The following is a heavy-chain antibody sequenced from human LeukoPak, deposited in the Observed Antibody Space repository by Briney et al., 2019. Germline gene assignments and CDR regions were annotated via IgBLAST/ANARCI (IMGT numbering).Heavy chain of an antibody. Sequence: GGSLRLSCAASGFTFTDYAMSWVRQAPGKGLEWVSAISGSGASTYYADSVKGRLTISRDNSKNTLYLQMNSLRAEDTALYYCAKDGRGGYSYGSYFDSWGQGILVTVSS. CDR1: GFTFTDYA. CDR3: AKDGRGGYSYGSYFDS. D-gene: IGHD5-18*01. CDR2: ISGSGAST. J-gene: IGHJ4*02. V-gene: IGHV3-23*01.